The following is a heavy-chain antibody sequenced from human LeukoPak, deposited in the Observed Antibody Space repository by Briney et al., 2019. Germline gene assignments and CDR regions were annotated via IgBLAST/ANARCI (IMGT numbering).Heavy chain of an antibody. J-gene: IGHJ4*02. Sequence: VASVKVSCKASGYTFNGYYKHWVRQAPGQGLEWMGWINPNSGGTNYAQKFQGRVTMTRDTSISTAYMELSRLRSDDTAVYYCARDVRVAVAGTWSLDYWGQGTLVTVSS. D-gene: IGHD6-19*01. CDR1: GYTFNGYY. CDR3: ARDVRVAVAGTWSLDY. CDR2: INPNSGGT. V-gene: IGHV1-2*02.